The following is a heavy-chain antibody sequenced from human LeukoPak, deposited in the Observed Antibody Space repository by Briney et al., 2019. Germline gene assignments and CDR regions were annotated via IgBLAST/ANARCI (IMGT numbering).Heavy chain of an antibody. J-gene: IGHJ4*02. CDR1: GGPITEYY. CDR2: IYHTVST. CDR3: ARDRGTTGYYYLDS. D-gene: IGHD1-26*01. Sequence: SETLSLACSVSGGPITEYYWSWIRQPPGKGLEWIGYIYHTVSTNYSPSLKSRVTMSVDASRNQFSLKLVSVTAADTAVYYCARDRGTTGYYYLDSWGQGILVTVSS. V-gene: IGHV4-59*01.